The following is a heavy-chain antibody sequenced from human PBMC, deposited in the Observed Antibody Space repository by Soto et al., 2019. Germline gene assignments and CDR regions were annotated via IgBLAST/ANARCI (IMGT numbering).Heavy chain of an antibody. J-gene: IGHJ4*02. D-gene: IGHD2-2*01. Sequence: PGGSLRLSCAASGFTFSSYAMSWVRQAPGKGLEWVSAISGSGGSTYYADSVKGRFTISRDNSKNTLYLQMNSLRAEDTAVYYCAKDWKDIVVVPAAMKEYYFDYWGQGTLVTVSS. V-gene: IGHV3-23*01. CDR3: AKDWKDIVVVPAAMKEYYFDY. CDR2: ISGSGGST. CDR1: GFTFSSYA.